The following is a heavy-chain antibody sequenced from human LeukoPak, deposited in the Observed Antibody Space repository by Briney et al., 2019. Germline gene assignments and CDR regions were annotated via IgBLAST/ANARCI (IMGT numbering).Heavy chain of an antibody. CDR3: ARLSSIAPDFDY. Sequence: PSETLSLTCTVSGGSLSSTSYYWGWIRQSPGKGLEWIGSFYYSGSMYYNPSLKSRVTISLDTSKNQFSLKLSSVTAADTAVYYCARLSSIAPDFDYWGQGTLVTVSS. J-gene: IGHJ4*02. V-gene: IGHV4-39*01. CDR1: GGSLSSTSYY. D-gene: IGHD6-6*01. CDR2: FYYSGSM.